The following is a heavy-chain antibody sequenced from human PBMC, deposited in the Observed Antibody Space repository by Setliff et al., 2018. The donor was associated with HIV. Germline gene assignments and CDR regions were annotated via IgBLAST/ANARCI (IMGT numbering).Heavy chain of an antibody. CDR1: GFTFSNAW. CDR2: IKSKTDGGTT. J-gene: IGHJ6*02. CDR3: TTTWGNFWSGYYYYGMDV. V-gene: IGHV3-15*01. Sequence: PGGSLRLSCVASGFTFSNAWMSWVRQAPGKGLEWVGRIKSKTDGGTTDYAAPVKGRFTISRDDSKNMLYLQMNSLKTEDTAVYYCTTTWGNFWSGYYYYGMDVWGQGTTVTVSS. D-gene: IGHD3-3*01.